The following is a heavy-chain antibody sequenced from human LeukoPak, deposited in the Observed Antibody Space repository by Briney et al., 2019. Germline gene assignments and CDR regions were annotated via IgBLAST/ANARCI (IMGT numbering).Heavy chain of an antibody. CDR3: ARFNVRKDDFDV. Sequence: SGGSLRLSCAASGFTFSSYLMSWVRQAPGKGLEWVAGINRDGGGEYYLDSVKGRFTISRDNAKNTLYLQMNSLRAEDTAVYYCARFNVRKDDFDVWGKGTTVTVS. J-gene: IGHJ6*03. V-gene: IGHV3-7*01. D-gene: IGHD5-24*01. CDR2: INRDGGGE. CDR1: GFTFSSYL.